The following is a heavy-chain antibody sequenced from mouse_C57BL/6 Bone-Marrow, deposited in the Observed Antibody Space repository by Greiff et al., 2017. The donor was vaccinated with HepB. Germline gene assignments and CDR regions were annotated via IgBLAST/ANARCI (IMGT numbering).Heavy chain of an antibody. CDR1: GFNIKDDY. CDR2: IDPENGDT. D-gene: IGHD1-1*01. CDR3: TLYYYGSSSWYFDV. J-gene: IGHJ1*03. Sequence: EVQLQQSGAELVRPGASVKLSCTASGFNIKDDYMHWVKQRPEQGLEWIGWIDPENGDTEYASKFQGKATITADTSSNTAYLQLSSLTSEDTAVYYCTLYYYGSSSWYFDVWGTGTTVTVSS. V-gene: IGHV14-4*01.